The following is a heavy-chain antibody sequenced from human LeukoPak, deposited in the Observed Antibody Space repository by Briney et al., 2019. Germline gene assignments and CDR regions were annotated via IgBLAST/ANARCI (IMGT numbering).Heavy chain of an antibody. J-gene: IGHJ4*02. Sequence: SETLSLTCTVSGGSISSYYWSWIRQPPRKVLEWIGYIYYSGSTNYNPSLKSRVTISVDTSKNQISLKLSSVTAADTALYYCAREGSGWAIDYWGQGTLVTVSS. CDR3: AREGSGWAIDY. CDR2: IYYSGST. CDR1: GGSISSYY. D-gene: IGHD6-19*01. V-gene: IGHV4-59*01.